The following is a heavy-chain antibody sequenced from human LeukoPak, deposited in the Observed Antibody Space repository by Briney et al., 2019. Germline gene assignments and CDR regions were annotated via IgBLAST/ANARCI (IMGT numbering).Heavy chain of an antibody. CDR2: IGTAGDT. J-gene: IGHJ4*02. Sequence: GGSLRLSCAASGFTFSDYDMHWVRQPTGKGLEWVAAIGTAGDTYYTGSVKGRLTISRENAKNSLYLQMNSLRAGDTAVYYCARVAKERVGGVYYFDYWGQGTLVTVSS. CDR1: GFTFSDYD. V-gene: IGHV3-13*01. CDR3: ARVAKERVGGVYYFDY. D-gene: IGHD1-1*01.